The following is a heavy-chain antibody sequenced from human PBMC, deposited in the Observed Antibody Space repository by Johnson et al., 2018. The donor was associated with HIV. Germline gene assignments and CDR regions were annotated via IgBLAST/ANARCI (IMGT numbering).Heavy chain of an antibody. D-gene: IGHD4/OR15-4a*01. CDR1: GFTFDDYA. CDR2: ISWDGGST. CDR3: AKDKRDYGGPPGADAFDI. Sequence: VQLVESGGVVVQPGGSLRLSCAASGFTFDDYAMHWVRQAPGKGLEWVSLISWDGGSTYYADSVKGRFTISRDTSTNSLYLEMNSLKTEDTALFYCAKDKRDYGGPPGADAFDIWGQGTMVTVSS. V-gene: IGHV3-43D*03. J-gene: IGHJ3*02.